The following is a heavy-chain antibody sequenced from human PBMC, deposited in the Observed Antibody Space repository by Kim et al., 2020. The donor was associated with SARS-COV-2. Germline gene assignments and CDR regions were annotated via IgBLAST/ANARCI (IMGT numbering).Heavy chain of an antibody. D-gene: IGHD5-18*01. J-gene: IGHJ6*02. CDR3: AKERGYSYGYYYYYGMDV. V-gene: IGHV3-33*06. Sequence: KGRFTISRDNSKTTLYLQMNSLRAEDTAVYYCAKERGYSYGYYYYYGMDVWGQGTTVTVSS.